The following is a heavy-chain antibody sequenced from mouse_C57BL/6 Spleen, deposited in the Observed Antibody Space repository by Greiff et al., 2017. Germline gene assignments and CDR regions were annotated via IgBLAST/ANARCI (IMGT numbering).Heavy chain of an antibody. V-gene: IGHV1-50*01. CDR2: IDPSDSYT. CDR1: GYTFTSYW. Sequence: VQLQQPGAELVKPGASVKLSCKASGYTFTSYWMQWVKQRPGQGLEWIGEIDPSDSYTNYNQKFKGKATLTVDPSSSTAYMQLSSLTSEDSAVYYCARGGSNYDYYAMDYWGQGTSVTVSA. J-gene: IGHJ4*01. CDR3: ARGGSNYDYYAMDY. D-gene: IGHD2-5*01.